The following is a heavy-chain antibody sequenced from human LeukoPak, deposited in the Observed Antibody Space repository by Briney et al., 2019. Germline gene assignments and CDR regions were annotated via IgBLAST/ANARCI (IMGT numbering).Heavy chain of an antibody. CDR2: IKQDGSEK. CDR1: GFTFSSYW. Sequence: GGSLRLSCAASGFTFSSYWMSWVRQAPGKGLEWVANIKQDGSEKYYVDSVKGRFTISRDNAKNSLYLQMNSLRAEDTAVYYCARVEHSSWYYFDYWGQGTLVTVSS. J-gene: IGHJ4*02. D-gene: IGHD3-22*01. V-gene: IGHV3-7*01. CDR3: ARVEHSSWYYFDY.